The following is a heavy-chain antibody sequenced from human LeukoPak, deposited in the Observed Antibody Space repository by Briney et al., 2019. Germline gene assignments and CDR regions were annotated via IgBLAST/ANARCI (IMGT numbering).Heavy chain of an antibody. D-gene: IGHD3-22*01. CDR2: IRYDGSNK. V-gene: IGHV3-30*02. CDR1: GFSFRHYG. CDR3: ARDFHRRYYDSSGYNAFDI. Sequence: GGSLRLSCAASGFSFRHYGMHWVRQAPGKGLEWVAFIRYDGSNKYYADSVKGRFTISRDNSKNTLYLQMNSLRAEDTAVYYCARDFHRRYYDSSGYNAFDIWGQGTMVTVSS. J-gene: IGHJ3*02.